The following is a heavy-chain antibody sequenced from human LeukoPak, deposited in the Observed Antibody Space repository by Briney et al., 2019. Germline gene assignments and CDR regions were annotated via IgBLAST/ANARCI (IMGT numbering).Heavy chain of an antibody. Sequence: GGSLRLSCAASGFTFSSYGMHWARQAPGKGLEWVAVISYDGSNKYYADSVKGRFTISRDNSKNTPYLQMNSLRAEDTAVYYCAKDLDSQGDYWGQGTLVTVSS. CDR2: ISYDGSNK. V-gene: IGHV3-30*18. CDR3: AKDLDSQGDY. CDR1: GFTFSSYG. J-gene: IGHJ4*02. D-gene: IGHD1-1*01.